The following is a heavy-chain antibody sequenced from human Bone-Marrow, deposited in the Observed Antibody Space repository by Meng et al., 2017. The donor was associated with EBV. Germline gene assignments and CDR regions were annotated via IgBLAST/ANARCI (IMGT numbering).Heavy chain of an antibody. V-gene: IGHV1-69*01. CDR3: ARGDVVVEAATPPDR. D-gene: IGHD2-15*01. CDR2: IIPLFGTT. J-gene: IGHJ5*02. Sequence: QGRLVQPGAGVKKAGSSGKASCTASGETFSSYTFTWVRQAAGQGLEWMGGIIPLFGTTDYAQNFQGRVTITADEVTSTVYMELASLRSDDTAVYFCARGDVVVEAATPPDRWGQGTLVTVSS. CDR1: GETFSSYT.